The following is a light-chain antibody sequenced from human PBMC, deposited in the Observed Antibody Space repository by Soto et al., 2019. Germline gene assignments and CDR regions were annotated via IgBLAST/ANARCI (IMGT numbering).Light chain of an antibody. CDR2: EGS. CDR3: CSYAGSSTFV. Sequence: QSPLTQPASVSGSPGQSVTISCTGTSSDVGSYNFVSWYQQHPGKAPKLMIYEGSKRPSGVSNRFSGSKSGNTASLTISGLQAEDEADYYCCSYAGSSTFVFGTGTKLTVL. CDR1: SSDVGSYNF. V-gene: IGLV2-23*01. J-gene: IGLJ1*01.